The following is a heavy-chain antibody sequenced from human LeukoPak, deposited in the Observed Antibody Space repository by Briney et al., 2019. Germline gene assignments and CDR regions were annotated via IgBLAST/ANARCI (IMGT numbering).Heavy chain of an antibody. Sequence: GGSLRLSCAASGFTFSSYAMHWVRQAPGKGLEYVSAISSNGGSTYYANSVKGRFTISRDNSKNTLFLQMGSLRAEDMAVYYCAREGMGRRAFDIWGQGTMVTVSS. CDR2: ISSNGGST. CDR1: GFTFSSYA. CDR3: AREGMGRRAFDI. V-gene: IGHV3-64*01. D-gene: IGHD3-10*01. J-gene: IGHJ3*02.